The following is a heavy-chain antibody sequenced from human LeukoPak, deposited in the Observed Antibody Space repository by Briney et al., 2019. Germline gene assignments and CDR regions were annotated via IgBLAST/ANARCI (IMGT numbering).Heavy chain of an antibody. CDR3: AELGITMIGGV. CDR1: GFTFDDYT. V-gene: IGHV3-43*01. CDR2: ISWDGGST. D-gene: IGHD3-10*02. Sequence: GGSLRLSCAASGFTFDDYTMHWVRQAPGKGLEWVSLISWDGGSTYYADSVKGRFTISRDNAKNSLYLQMSSLRAEDTAVYYCAELGITMIGGVWGKGTTVTISS. J-gene: IGHJ6*04.